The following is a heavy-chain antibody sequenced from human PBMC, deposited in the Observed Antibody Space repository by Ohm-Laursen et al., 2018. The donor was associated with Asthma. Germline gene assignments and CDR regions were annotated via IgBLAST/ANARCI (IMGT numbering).Heavy chain of an antibody. Sequence: SLRLSCSASGFTFSSYAMHWVRQAPGKGLEWVAVISYDGSNKYYADSVKGRFTISRDNSKNTLYLQMNSLRAEDTAVYYCARDIRDGYLDYWGQGTLVTVSS. CDR1: GFTFSSYA. J-gene: IGHJ4*02. V-gene: IGHV3-30*04. CDR2: ISYDGSNK. CDR3: ARDIRDGYLDY. D-gene: IGHD5-24*01.